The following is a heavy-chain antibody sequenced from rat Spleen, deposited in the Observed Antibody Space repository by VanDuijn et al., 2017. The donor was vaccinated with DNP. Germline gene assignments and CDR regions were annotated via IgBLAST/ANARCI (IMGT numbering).Heavy chain of an antibody. J-gene: IGHJ2*01. CDR3: ARHSPRILTIAAISYFDY. CDR2: ISTSGSRT. V-gene: IGHV5-25*01. CDR1: GFTFSDYY. Sequence: EVQLVESGGGLVQPGRSMKLSCAASGFTFSDYYMAWVRQAPKKGLEWVATISTSGSRTYYPDSVKGRFTISRDNAKSSLYLQMNSLKSEDTATYYCARHSPRILTIAAISYFDYWGQGVMVTVSS. D-gene: IGHD1-2*01.